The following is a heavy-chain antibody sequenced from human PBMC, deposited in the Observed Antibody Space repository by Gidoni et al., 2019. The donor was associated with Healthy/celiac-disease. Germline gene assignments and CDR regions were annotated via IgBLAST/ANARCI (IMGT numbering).Heavy chain of an antibody. CDR2: ISGSGGST. Sequence: EVQLLESGGGLLQPGGSLRLSCAAPGSTFSSDAVSWVRQAPGKGLGWVSAISGSGGSTYYADSVKGRFTISRDNSKNTLYLQMNSRRAEDTAVYYCAEGEGVMAPFDYWGQGTLVTVSS. D-gene: IGHD3-16*01. J-gene: IGHJ4*02. V-gene: IGHV3-23*01. CDR1: GSTFSSDA. CDR3: AEGEGVMAPFDY.